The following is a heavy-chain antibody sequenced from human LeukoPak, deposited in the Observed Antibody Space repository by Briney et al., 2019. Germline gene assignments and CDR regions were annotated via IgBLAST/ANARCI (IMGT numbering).Heavy chain of an antibody. J-gene: IGHJ4*02. V-gene: IGHV3-23*01. CDR3: AKDGIGYCSSTSCYVDY. CDR2: ISGSGGST. D-gene: IGHD2-2*01. CDR1: GFTFSSYA. Sequence: PGGSLRLSCAASGFTFSSYAMSWVRQAPGKGLEWVSAISGSGGSTYYADSVKGRFTISGDNSKNTLYLQMNSLRAEDTAVYYCAKDGIGYCSSTSCYVDYWGQGTLVTVSS.